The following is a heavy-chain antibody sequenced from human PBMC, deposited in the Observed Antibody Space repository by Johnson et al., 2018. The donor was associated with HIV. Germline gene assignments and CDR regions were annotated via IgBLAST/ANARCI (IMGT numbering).Heavy chain of an antibody. J-gene: IGHJ3*01. CDR3: ARDPSVDTAMGHDAFDL. D-gene: IGHD5-18*01. CDR1: GFTFHDYG. Sequence: QVQLVESGGGLVQPGGSLRLSCAASGFTFHDYGMTWVRQAPGKGLEWVAVISYDGSNKYYADSVKGRFTISRDNSKNTLYLQMNSLRAEDTALYYCARDPSVDTAMGHDAFDLWGQGTMVTVSS. V-gene: IGHV3-30*03. CDR2: ISYDGSNK.